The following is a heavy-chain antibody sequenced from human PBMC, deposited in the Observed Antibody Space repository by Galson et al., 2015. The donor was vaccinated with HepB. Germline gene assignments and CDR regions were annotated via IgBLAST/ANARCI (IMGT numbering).Heavy chain of an antibody. CDR1: GYTFTSYA. V-gene: IGHV7-4-1*02. D-gene: IGHD6-13*01. CDR3: GRGSSSWYTSPDY. CDR2: INTNTGNP. J-gene: IGHJ4*02. Sequence: SVKVSCKASGYTFTSYAINWVRQAPGQGLEWMGWINTNTGNPTYARGFTGRFVFSLDTSVSTAYLQISSLKAEDTAVYYCGRGSSSWYTSPDYWGQGTLVTVSS.